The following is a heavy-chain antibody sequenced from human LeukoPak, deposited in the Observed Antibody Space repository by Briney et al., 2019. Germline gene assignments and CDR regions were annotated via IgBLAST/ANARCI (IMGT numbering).Heavy chain of an antibody. CDR1: GFIFSGYS. Sequence: PGGSLRLSCAASGFIFSGYSMNWVRQAPGKGLEWVSAISSSSSYIYYADSVKGRFTISRDDSKNTLYLQMNSLRVEDTAVYYCANSHKNAPGVYWGQGTLVTVPS. J-gene: IGHJ4*02. CDR3: ANSHKNAPGVY. V-gene: IGHV3-21*04. CDR2: ISSSSSYI. D-gene: IGHD6-6*01.